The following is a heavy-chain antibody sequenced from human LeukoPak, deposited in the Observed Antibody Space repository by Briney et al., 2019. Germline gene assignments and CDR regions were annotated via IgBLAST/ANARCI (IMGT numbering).Heavy chain of an antibody. D-gene: IGHD3-16*01. CDR1: GGSFSGYY. CDR2: INHSGST. J-gene: IGHJ4*02. Sequence: SETLSLTCAVYGGSFSGYYWSWIRQPPGKGLEWIGEINHSGSTNYNPSLKSRVTISVDTSKNQFSLKLSSVTAADTAVYYCASTPRPAGGLTDYWGQGTLVTVSS. CDR3: ASTPRPAGGLTDY. V-gene: IGHV4-34*01.